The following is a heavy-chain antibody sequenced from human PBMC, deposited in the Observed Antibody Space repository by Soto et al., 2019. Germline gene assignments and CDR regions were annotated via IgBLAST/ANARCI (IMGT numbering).Heavy chain of an antibody. Sequence: SQTVSLTCAISGDSVSTNGADWKWKRQSPSRGLEWLGRTYYRSRSYSDYAPSVKSRITVNPDTSQNQFSLQLYSVTPEDTAIYYSARDPPGFHSAFDFGGQETLLAVSS. D-gene: IGHD4-4*01. CDR3: ARDPPGFHSAFDF. J-gene: IGHJ4*02. CDR1: GDSVSTNGAD. CDR2: TYYRSRSYS. V-gene: IGHV6-1*01.